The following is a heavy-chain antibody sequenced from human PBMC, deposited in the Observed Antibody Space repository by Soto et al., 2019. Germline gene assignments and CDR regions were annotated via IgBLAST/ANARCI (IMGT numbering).Heavy chain of an antibody. J-gene: IGHJ3*02. CDR1: GYTFTSDG. CDR3: ARSLWKQLDPDDAFDI. D-gene: IGHD6-13*01. Sequence: QVQLVQSGAEVKKPGASVKVSCKASGYTFTSDGISWVRQAPGQGLEWMGWISAYNGNTNYAQKLQGRVTMTTDTSTSTAYMELRSLRSDDTAVYYCARSLWKQLDPDDAFDIWGQGTMVTVSS. CDR2: ISAYNGNT. V-gene: IGHV1-18*01.